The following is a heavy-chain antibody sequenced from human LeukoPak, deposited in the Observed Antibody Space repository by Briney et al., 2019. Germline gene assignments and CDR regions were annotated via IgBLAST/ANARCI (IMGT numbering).Heavy chain of an antibody. V-gene: IGHV1-69*04. D-gene: IGHD2-2*02. CDR2: IIPILGIA. J-gene: IGHJ3*02. CDR3: ARFCSSTSCYRNAFDI. CDR1: GGTFSSYA. Sequence: SVKVSCKASGGTFSSYAISWVRQAPGQGLEWMGRIIPILGIANYAQKFQGRVTITAVKSTSTAYMELSSLRSEDTAVYYCARFCSSTSCYRNAFDIWGQGTMVTVSS.